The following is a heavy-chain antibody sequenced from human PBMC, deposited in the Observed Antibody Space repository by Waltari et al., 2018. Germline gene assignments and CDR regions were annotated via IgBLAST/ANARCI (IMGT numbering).Heavy chain of an antibody. J-gene: IGHJ4*02. CDR3: ARDGGRSGITAAGLDY. Sequence: QVQLQQWGAGLLKPSETLSLTCAVYGGSFSSHAMHWVRQAPGKGLEWVAVMSNDGTNKYYADSVEGRFTISRDNSKNTLYLQMNSLRVEDTAVYYCARDGGRSGITAAGLDYWGQGTLVTVSS. CDR1: GGSFSSHA. CDR2: MSNDGTNK. V-gene: IGHV3-30*01. D-gene: IGHD6-13*01.